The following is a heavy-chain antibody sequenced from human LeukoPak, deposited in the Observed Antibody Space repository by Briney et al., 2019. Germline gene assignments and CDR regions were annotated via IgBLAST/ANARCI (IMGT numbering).Heavy chain of an antibody. Sequence: SETLSLTCTVSGGSISSGSHYWSWIRQHPGKGLEWIGYIYYSGSTYYNPSLKSRLTISVDTSKNQFSLKLSSVTAADTAVYYCARDLGGSGRSSYGMDVWGQGTTVTVSS. V-gene: IGHV4-31*03. CDR3: ARDLGGSGRSSYGMDV. CDR1: GGSISSGSHY. J-gene: IGHJ6*02. D-gene: IGHD3-10*01. CDR2: IYYSGST.